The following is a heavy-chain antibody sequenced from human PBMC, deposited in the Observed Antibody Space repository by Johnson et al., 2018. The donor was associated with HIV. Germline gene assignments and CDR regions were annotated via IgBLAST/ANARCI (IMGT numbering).Heavy chain of an antibody. CDR1: GFTFDDYG. CDR3: AKSNPMIVVVDAFDI. CDR2: ISGSGGST. D-gene: IGHD3-22*01. J-gene: IGHJ3*02. V-gene: IGHV3-23*04. Sequence: VQLVESGGGVVRPGGSLRLSCAASGFTFDDYGMTWVRQAPGKGLEWVSAISGSGGSTYYADSVKGRFTISRDNSKNTLYLQMNSLRAEDTAVYYCAKSNPMIVVVDAFDIWGQGTMVTVSS.